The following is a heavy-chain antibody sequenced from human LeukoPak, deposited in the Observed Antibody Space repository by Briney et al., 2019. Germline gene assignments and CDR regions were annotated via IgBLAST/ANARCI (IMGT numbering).Heavy chain of an antibody. Sequence: SETLTLTCTVSGGSISSRSYYWRWIRQPPGGGREWIGRIYYSGSTYYNPSLKSRVTISVDTSKNQFSVKLSSVTAADTGVYYCARQLELKGFDYWGQGTLVTVSS. CDR3: ARQLELKGFDY. CDR2: IYYSGST. J-gene: IGHJ4*02. V-gene: IGHV4-39*07. D-gene: IGHD1-7*01. CDR1: GGSISSRSYY.